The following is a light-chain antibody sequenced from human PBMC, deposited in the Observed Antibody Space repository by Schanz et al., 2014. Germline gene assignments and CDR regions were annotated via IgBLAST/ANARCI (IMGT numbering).Light chain of an antibody. Sequence: EIVMTQSPATLSVSPGERATLSCRASQSVSSSFLAWYQQRPGQAPRLLIYDASNRATGIPARFSGSGSGTDFTLTITSLEPEDFAVYYCQQRGNWPLTFGGGTRVEIK. CDR3: QQRGNWPLT. V-gene: IGKV3D-20*02. CDR1: QSVSSSF. J-gene: IGKJ4*01. CDR2: DAS.